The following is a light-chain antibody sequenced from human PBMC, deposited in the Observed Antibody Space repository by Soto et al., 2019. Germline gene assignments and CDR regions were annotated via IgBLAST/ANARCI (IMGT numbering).Light chain of an antibody. V-gene: IGKV3-15*01. J-gene: IGKJ1*01. CDR3: QQYNNWPRT. Sequence: IVLTQSPATRSLSAGERASLSCRASQSVNKNLAWYQQKPGHAPRLLIYGASTRATGIPARFSGSVSGTECTITISSLQPEDGSVYDCQQYNNWPRTFGQGTKVDNK. CDR2: GAS. CDR1: QSVNKN.